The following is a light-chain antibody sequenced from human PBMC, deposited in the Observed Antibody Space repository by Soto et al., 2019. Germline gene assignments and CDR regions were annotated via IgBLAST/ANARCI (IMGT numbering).Light chain of an antibody. CDR2: HAS. Sequence: DIQMTQSPXSLSASVGDRVTITCQASQDITNNLSWYQQKPGKAPNLLIYHASKLAKGVTSRFSGSGSGTDFSFIITSLQREDLATYYCQQYYGLPPLTFGQGTRLEIK. V-gene: IGKV1-33*01. CDR1: QDITNN. J-gene: IGKJ5*01. CDR3: QQYYGLPPLT.